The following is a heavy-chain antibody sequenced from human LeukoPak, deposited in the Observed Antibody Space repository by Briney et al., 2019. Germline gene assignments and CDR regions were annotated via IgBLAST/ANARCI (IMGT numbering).Heavy chain of an antibody. CDR3: ARAEDMVRDNWFDP. CDR2: IIPIFGTA. J-gene: IGHJ5*02. Sequence: SVKVSCKASGGTFSSYAISWVRQAPGQGLEWMGGIIPIFGTANYAQKFQGRVTITADKSTSTAYMELSSLRSEDTAVYYCARAEDMVRDNWFDPWGQGTLVTVSS. CDR1: GGTFSSYA. D-gene: IGHD3-10*01. V-gene: IGHV1-69*06.